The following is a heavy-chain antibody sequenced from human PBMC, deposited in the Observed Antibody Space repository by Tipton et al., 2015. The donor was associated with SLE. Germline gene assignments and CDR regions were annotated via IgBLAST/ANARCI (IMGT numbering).Heavy chain of an antibody. D-gene: IGHD4-17*01. V-gene: IGHV3-9*01. CDR1: GFTFHDYA. CDR2: ITWNSDSV. CDR3: AKDMAPGETTRYLDS. J-gene: IGHJ4*02. Sequence: SLRLSCAASGFTFHDYAMHWVRQAPGKGLEWVAGITWNSDSVGYVDSVKGRFTISRDNAKSSLHLQMNSLRPEDTALYYCAKDMAPGETTRYLDSWGQGTLVSVSS.